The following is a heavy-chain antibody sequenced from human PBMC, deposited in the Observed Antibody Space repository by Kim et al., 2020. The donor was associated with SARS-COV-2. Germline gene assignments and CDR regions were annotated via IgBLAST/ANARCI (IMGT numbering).Heavy chain of an antibody. V-gene: IGHV3-23*01. D-gene: IGHD6-6*01. J-gene: IGHJ4*02. CDR3: AKDEGGIAARVFDY. Sequence: YADSVKGRFSISRDNSKNPLYLQLNNLRVEDTAIYYCAKDEGGIAARVFDYWGQGTLVTVSS.